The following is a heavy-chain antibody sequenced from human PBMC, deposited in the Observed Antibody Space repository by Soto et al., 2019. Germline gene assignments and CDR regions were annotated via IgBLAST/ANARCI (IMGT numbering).Heavy chain of an antibody. Sequence: GASVKVSCKASGYTFTRYYMHWVRQAPGQGLEWMGIINRSGGGTNYAQKFQGRVTMTRDTSTSTVYMELSSLRSEDTAVYYCARSPRYGYKIKWFAPWGQGTLVTVSS. V-gene: IGHV1-46*01. J-gene: IGHJ5*02. CDR2: INRSGGGT. CDR3: ARSPRYGYKIKWFAP. CDR1: GYTFTRYY. D-gene: IGHD5-12*01.